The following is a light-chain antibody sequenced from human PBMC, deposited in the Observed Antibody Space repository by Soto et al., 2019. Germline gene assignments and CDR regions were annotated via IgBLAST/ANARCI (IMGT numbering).Light chain of an antibody. CDR1: QRITTY. J-gene: IGKJ2*01. CDR2: TAA. Sequence: IHMTQSPSSLSASVGDRVTITCRASQRITTYLNWYQQKPGKAPKLLISTAATLQSGVPSRFSGSGSGTDFTLTITTLQPEDFATYFCQQSYSTPYTFGQGTKLESK. CDR3: QQSYSTPYT. V-gene: IGKV1-39*01.